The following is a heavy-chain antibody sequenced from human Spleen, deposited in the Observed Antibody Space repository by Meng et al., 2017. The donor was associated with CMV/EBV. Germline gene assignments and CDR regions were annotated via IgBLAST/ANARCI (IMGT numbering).Heavy chain of an antibody. J-gene: IGHJ4*02. CDR2: ISNSGATI. CDR3: ARGEYCTRNSCYQNPVYFDF. V-gene: IGHV3-48*03. CDR1: GFTFSIYE. Sequence: SLKISCAASGFTFSIYEMNWVRQAPGRGLEWVSYISNSGATIYYADSVKGRFTISRDNAKSPLYLQMSSLTAEDTAVYYCARGEYCTRNSCYQNPVYFDFWGQGALVTVSS. D-gene: IGHD2-2*01.